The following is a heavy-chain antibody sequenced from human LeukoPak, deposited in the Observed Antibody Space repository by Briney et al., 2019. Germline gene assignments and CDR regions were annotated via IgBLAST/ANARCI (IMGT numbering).Heavy chain of an antibody. CDR3: ARLTALAGHRGAFDI. CDR2: IYYNGNT. J-gene: IGHJ3*02. CDR1: GGSIGGHTFY. V-gene: IGHV4-39*01. D-gene: IGHD6-19*01. Sequence: SETLSLTCNVSGGSIGGHTFYWDWIRQPPGKGLEWIATIYYNGNTFYNPSLKSRVAISIDMSKSQFSLHLSSVSATDTAVYYCARLTALAGHRGAFDIWGPGTMVTVSS.